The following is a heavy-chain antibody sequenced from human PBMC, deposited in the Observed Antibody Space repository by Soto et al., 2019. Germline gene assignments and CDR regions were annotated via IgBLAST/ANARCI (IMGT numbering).Heavy chain of an antibody. Sequence: SETLSLTCTVSGGSISSGGYYWSWIRQHPGKGLEWIGEINQSGSTNYNPSLKSRVTISIDTSKNQFSLKVSSVTAADTAVYYCARGLNYVVYWGQGTLVTVSS. CDR3: ARGLNYVVY. V-gene: IGHV4-31*03. J-gene: IGHJ4*02. CDR1: GGSISSGGYY. CDR2: INQSGST. D-gene: IGHD3-16*01.